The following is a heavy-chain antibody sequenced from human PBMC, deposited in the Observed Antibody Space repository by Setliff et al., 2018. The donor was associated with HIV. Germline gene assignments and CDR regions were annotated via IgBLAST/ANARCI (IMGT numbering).Heavy chain of an antibody. J-gene: IGHJ5*02. Sequence: PSETLSLTCTVSGGSISSSSYYWGWIRQPPGKGLEWIGSIYFSGSTYYNPSLKSRVTISVDTSKNQFSLKLSSVTASDTAVYYCARSPERGYDSDWFDPWGQGTLVTVSS. CDR2: IYFSGST. CDR3: ARSPERGYDSDWFDP. D-gene: IGHD5-12*01. V-gene: IGHV4-39*07. CDR1: GGSISSSSYY.